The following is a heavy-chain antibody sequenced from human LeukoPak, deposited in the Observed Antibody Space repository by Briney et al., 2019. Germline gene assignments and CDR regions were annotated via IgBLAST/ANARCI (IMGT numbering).Heavy chain of an antibody. V-gene: IGHV1-46*01. J-gene: IGHJ5*02. Sequence: GASVKVSCKASGYTFTSYYMHWVRQAPGQGLEWMGIINPSGGSTSYAQKLQGRVTMTTDTSTSTAYMELRSLRSDDTAVYYCARADGDYGWWFDPWGQGTLVTVSS. CDR2: INPSGGST. D-gene: IGHD4-17*01. CDR3: ARADGDYGWWFDP. CDR1: GYTFTSYY.